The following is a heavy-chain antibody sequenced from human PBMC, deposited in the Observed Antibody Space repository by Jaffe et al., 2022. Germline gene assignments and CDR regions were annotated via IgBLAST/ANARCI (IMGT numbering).Heavy chain of an antibody. CDR3: ARGLEWLVSAVGY. CDR1: GGSFSGYY. CDR2: INHSGST. D-gene: IGHD6-19*01. J-gene: IGHJ4*02. Sequence: QVQLQQWGAGLLKPSETLSLTCAVYGGSFSGYYWSWIRQPPGKGLEWIGEINHSGSTNYNPSLKSRVTISVDTSKNQFSLKLSSVTAADTAVYYCARGLEWLVSAVGYWGQGTLVTVSS. V-gene: IGHV4-34*01.